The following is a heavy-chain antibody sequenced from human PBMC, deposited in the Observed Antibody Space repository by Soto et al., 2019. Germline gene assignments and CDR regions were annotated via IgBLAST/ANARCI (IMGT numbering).Heavy chain of an antibody. Sequence: ASVKVSCKASGYTLTSYDINWVRQATGQGLEWMGWMNPNSGNTGYAQKFQGRVTMTRNTSISTAYMELSSLRSEDTAVYYCASISGYSYALGLFDIWGQGTMVTVSS. CDR3: ASISGYSYALGLFDI. D-gene: IGHD5-18*01. V-gene: IGHV1-8*01. CDR2: MNPNSGNT. CDR1: GYTLTSYD. J-gene: IGHJ3*02.